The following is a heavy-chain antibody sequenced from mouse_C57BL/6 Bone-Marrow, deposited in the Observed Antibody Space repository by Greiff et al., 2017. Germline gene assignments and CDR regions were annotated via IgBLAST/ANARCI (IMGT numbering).Heavy chain of an antibody. CDR2: ISSGGSYT. Sequence: EVKVVESGGDLVKPGGSLKLSCAASGFTFSSYGMSWVRQTPDKRLEWVATISSGGSYTYYPDSVKGRFTISRDNAKHTLYLQMSSLKSEDTAMYYCARHYYGPYWYFDVWGTGTTVTVSS. V-gene: IGHV5-6*01. D-gene: IGHD1-1*01. J-gene: IGHJ1*03. CDR1: GFTFSSYG. CDR3: ARHYYGPYWYFDV.